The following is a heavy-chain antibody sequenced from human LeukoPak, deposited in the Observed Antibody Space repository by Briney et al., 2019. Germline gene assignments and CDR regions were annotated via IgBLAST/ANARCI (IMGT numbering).Heavy chain of an antibody. CDR1: GYTFTSYA. J-gene: IGHJ4*02. CDR2: INAGNGNT. V-gene: IGHV1-3*01. Sequence: AASVKVSCKASGYTFTSYAMHWVRQAPGQRLEWMGWINAGNGNTKYSQKFQGRVTITRDTSASTAYMELSSLRSEDTAVYYCAREDILTGYYSPPSLDHWGQGSLVTVSS. D-gene: IGHD3-9*01. CDR3: AREDILTGYYSPPSLDH.